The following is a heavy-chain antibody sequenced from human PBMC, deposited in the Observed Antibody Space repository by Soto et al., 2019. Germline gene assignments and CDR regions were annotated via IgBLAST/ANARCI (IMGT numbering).Heavy chain of an antibody. J-gene: IGHJ4*02. CDR3: ARVPPGYCSGGTCFTYYFDH. CDR2: IIPIFGTT. Sequence: QVQLVQSGAEVKEPGSSVKVSCKASGGTLSSYAISWVRQAPGQGLEWMGGIIPIFGTTNHAQKFQGRLTITADESTSTAYMEVSSLRSEDTAVYYCARVPPGYCSGGTCFTYYFDHWGQGTLVTVSS. CDR1: GGTLSSYA. D-gene: IGHD2-15*01. V-gene: IGHV1-69*01.